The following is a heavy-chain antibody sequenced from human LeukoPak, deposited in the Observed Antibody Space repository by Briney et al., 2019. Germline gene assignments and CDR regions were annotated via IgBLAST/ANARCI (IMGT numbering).Heavy chain of an antibody. CDR2: ISSSSSNI. CDR3: ARDPGNYYDSSGYDASRDGMVV. V-gene: IGHV3-21*01. Sequence: GGSLRLSCAASGFTFSSYSMIWVRQAPGKGLEWVSSISSSSSNIYYADSVKGRFTISKDNAKHSLYLQMTSTRAEDTAVYYCARDPGNYYDSSGYDASRDGMVVWGQRTTVTVSS. CDR1: GFTFSSYS. J-gene: IGHJ6*02. D-gene: IGHD3-22*01.